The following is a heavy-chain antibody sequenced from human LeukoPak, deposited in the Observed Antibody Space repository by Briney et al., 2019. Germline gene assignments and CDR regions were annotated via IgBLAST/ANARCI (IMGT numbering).Heavy chain of an antibody. J-gene: IGHJ4*02. V-gene: IGHV3-23*01. CDR1: GFTFSDFA. Sequence: GGSLRLSCAASGFTFSDFALRWVRQAPGKGLEWVSGITGNGDNAFYADSVKGRFTTSRDNSKNTLFLQMISLRAEDTAVYYCAKGGAAYSYDYWGQGTLVIVSS. D-gene: IGHD2-21*01. CDR2: ITGNGDNA. CDR3: AKGGAAYSYDY.